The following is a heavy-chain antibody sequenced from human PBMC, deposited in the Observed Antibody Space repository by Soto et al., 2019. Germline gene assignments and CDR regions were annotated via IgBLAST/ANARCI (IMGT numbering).Heavy chain of an antibody. CDR1: GFTYNNYA. V-gene: IGHV3-23*01. CDR3: AKGSVVVAAKFDS. D-gene: IGHD2-21*02. J-gene: IGHJ4*02. Sequence: EVQLLESGGALVQPGVSLSLSCAASGFTYNNYAMGWVRQAPGKGLEWVSAISSSGYSAYYADSVKCRFTISRDNSRNTMFLQMNKLSAEDTAVYYCAKGSVVVAAKFDSWGQGTQVTVSS. CDR2: ISSSGYSA.